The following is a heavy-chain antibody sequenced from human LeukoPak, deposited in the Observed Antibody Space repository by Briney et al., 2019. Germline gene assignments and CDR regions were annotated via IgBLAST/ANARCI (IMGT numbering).Heavy chain of an antibody. Sequence: SETLSLTCTVSGDSISSGYYFWSWIRQPAGKGLEWIGRIYKNGDTNYNPSLKSRVTISLDTSRNQFSLKLTSVTAADTAVYFCASRRSAQRPYYYYMDIWGKGTTVTVSS. CDR1: GDSISSGYYF. V-gene: IGHV4-61*02. J-gene: IGHJ6*03. CDR2: IYKNGDT. CDR3: ASRRSAQRPYYYYMDI. D-gene: IGHD6-25*01.